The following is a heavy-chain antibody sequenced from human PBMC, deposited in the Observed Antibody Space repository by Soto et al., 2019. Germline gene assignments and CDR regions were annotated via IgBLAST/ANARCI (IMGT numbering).Heavy chain of an antibody. CDR3: VTDYDAKGWGTY. Sequence: GGSLRLSCAASGFTFRNYGMNWVRQAPGKGLEWVAYIGLGSSTKYYADSVEGRFTISRDNAKNSLYLEMDSLRAEDTAVYYCVTDYDAKGWGTYWGQGNLVTVSS. V-gene: IGHV3-48*04. J-gene: IGHJ4*02. CDR2: IGLGSSTK. CDR1: GFTFRNYG. D-gene: IGHD3-16*01.